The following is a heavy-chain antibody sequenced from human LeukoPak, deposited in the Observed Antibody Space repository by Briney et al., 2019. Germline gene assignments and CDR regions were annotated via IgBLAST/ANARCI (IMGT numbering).Heavy chain of an antibody. CDR1: GLTFSNYW. J-gene: IGHJ4*02. CDR2: IRYDGRNK. V-gene: IGHV3-30*02. Sequence: PGGSLRLSCAASGLTFSNYWMNWVRQAPGKGLEWVAFIRYDGRNKYYADSVKGRFTISRDNSKNTLYLQMNNLRADDTAVYYCAKKGQADDNGKPDWGQGTLVTVSS. D-gene: IGHD1-1*01. CDR3: AKKGQADDNGKPD.